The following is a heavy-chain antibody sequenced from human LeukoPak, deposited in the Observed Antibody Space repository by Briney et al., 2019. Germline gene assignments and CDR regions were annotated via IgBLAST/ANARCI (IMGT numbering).Heavy chain of an antibody. CDR3: ARPYYYDSSGGPRTGFDY. CDR2: INHSGST. Sequence: SETLSLTCAVYGGSLSGYYWSWIRQPPGKGLEWIGEINHSGSTNYNPSLKSRVTISVDTSKNQFSLKLSSVTAADTAVYYCARPYYYDSSGGPRTGFDYWGQGTLVTVSS. D-gene: IGHD3-22*01. CDR1: GGSLSGYY. V-gene: IGHV4-34*01. J-gene: IGHJ4*02.